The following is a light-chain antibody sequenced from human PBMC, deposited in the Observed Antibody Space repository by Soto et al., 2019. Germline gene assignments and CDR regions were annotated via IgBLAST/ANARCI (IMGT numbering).Light chain of an antibody. CDR2: EVS. CDR3: SSYTSSSTYV. Sequence: QSALTQPASVSGSPGQSITISCTGTSSDVGGYNYVSWYQQHPGKAPKLMIYEVSNRPSGVSNRFSGSKSGNTASLTISGLQAEVEADYYCSSYTSSSTYVFGTGTKVTVL. J-gene: IGLJ1*01. V-gene: IGLV2-14*01. CDR1: SSDVGGYNY.